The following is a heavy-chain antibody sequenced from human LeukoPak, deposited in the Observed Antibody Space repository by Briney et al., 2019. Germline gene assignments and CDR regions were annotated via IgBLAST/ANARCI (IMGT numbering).Heavy chain of an antibody. CDR1: GFTFSSYW. D-gene: IGHD6-19*01. Sequence: GGSLRLSCAASGFTFSSYWMNWARQAPGKGLEWVASINHNGNVNYYVDSVKGRFTISRDNAKNSLYLQMSNLRAEDTAVYFCARVRAGLQPAPYDYWGQGTLVTVSS. V-gene: IGHV3-7*03. CDR2: INHNGNVN. CDR3: ARVRAGLQPAPYDY. J-gene: IGHJ4*02.